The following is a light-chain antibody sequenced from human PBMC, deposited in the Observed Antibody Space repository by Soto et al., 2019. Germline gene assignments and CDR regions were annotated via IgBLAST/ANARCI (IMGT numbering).Light chain of an antibody. V-gene: IGKV1-9*01. Sequence: DIQLTQSPSFLSASVGDRVTITCRASQGISSYLAWYQQKPGKAPKLLIYAASTLQSGVPSRFSGCGSGTEFTLTISSLQPEDFATYYCHHYSNWPPYTFGKGTKVDIK. CDR2: AAS. CDR3: HHYSNWPPYT. J-gene: IGKJ2*01. CDR1: QGISSY.